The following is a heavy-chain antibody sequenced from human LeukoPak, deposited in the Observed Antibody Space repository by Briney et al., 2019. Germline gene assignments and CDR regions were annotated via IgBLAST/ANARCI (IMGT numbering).Heavy chain of an antibody. J-gene: IGHJ3*02. Sequence: GGSLRLSCAATGFTFSSYVMSWVRQAPGKGLEWVSTISGSGGSTYYADSVKGRFTISRDNSKNTLYLQMNSLRAEDTAVYYCALGDAFDIWGQGTMVTVSS. CDR1: GFTFSSYV. V-gene: IGHV3-23*01. CDR3: ALGDAFDI. CDR2: ISGSGGST. D-gene: IGHD7-27*01.